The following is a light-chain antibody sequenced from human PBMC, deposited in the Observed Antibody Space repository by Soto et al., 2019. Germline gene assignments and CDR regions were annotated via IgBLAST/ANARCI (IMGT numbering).Light chain of an antibody. CDR2: YNS. CDR3: QVWDRSSDHYV. J-gene: IGLJ1*01. CDR1: NIGSKS. V-gene: IGLV3-21*04. Sequence: SYELTQPPSVSVAPGKTATITCGGNNIGSKSVHWYQQKPGQAPVLVIYYNSDRPSGIPERFSGSNSGNTATLTISRVEAGDEADYYCQVWDRSSDHYVFGTGTQLTVL.